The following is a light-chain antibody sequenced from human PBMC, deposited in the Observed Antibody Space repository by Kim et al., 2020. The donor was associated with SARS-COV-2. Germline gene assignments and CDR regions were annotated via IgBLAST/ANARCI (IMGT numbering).Light chain of an antibody. CDR1: HRVTSNY. V-gene: IGKV3-20*01. CDR2: GAS. J-gene: IGKJ1*01. CDR3: QQYGSSPRT. Sequence: SPGDRATLSSRASHRVTSNYLGWYQQKPGQAPRLLIFGASSRASGIPDRFSGSGSGTDFTLTISRLEPEDFVVYYCQQYGSSPRTFGQGTKVDIK.